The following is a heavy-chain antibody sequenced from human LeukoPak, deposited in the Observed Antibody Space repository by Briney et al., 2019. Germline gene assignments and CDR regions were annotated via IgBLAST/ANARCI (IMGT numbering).Heavy chain of an antibody. J-gene: IGHJ4*02. Sequence: GGSLRLSCAASGFTFSSYAMHWVRQAPGKGLEWVAVILYDGSNKYYADSVKGRFTISRDNSKNTLYLQMNSLRAEDTAVYYCARDPSAGQFDYWGQGTLVTVSS. CDR1: GFTFSSYA. CDR3: ARDPSAGQFDY. CDR2: ILYDGSNK. V-gene: IGHV3-30-3*01.